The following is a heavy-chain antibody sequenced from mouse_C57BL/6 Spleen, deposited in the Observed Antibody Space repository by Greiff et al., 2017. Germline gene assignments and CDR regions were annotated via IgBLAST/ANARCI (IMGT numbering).Heavy chain of an antibody. CDR2: IYSNNGGN. Sequence: EVQLQQSGPELVQPGASVKMSCKASGYTFTDYYMHWVKQSHGKSLEWIGYIYSNNGGNGYNQKFKGQATLTVDKSSSTAYMGLRSLTSEDSAVYYCARVYDGYLGGVFDYWGQGTTLTVSS. V-gene: IGHV1-34*01. J-gene: IGHJ2*01. CDR3: ARVYDGYLGGVFDY. CDR1: GYTFTDYY. D-gene: IGHD2-3*01.